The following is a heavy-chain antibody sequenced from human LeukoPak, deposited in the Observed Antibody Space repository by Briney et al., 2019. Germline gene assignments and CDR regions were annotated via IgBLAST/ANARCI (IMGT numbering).Heavy chain of an antibody. J-gene: IGHJ3*02. CDR2: IIPIFGTA. V-gene: IGHV1-69*05. CDR3: ARDPGDAFDI. Sequence: GASVKVSCKASGGTFSSYAISWVRQAPGQGLEWMGGIIPIFGTANYAQKFQGRVTMTRDTSTSTVYMELSSLRSEDTAVYYCARDPGDAFDIWGQGTMVTVSS. CDR1: GGTFSSYA.